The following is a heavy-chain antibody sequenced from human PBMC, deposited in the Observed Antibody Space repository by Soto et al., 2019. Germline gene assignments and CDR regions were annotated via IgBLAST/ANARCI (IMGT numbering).Heavy chain of an antibody. Sequence: SVKVSCKASGYTFTGYHIHWVRQAPGQGLEWMGWINTNSGDTNYAQKFQGWVTMTRDTSINTAYMQLSRLTSDDTAVYYCARWVGASNWFDPWGQGTRVTVSS. V-gene: IGHV1-2*04. CDR1: GYTFTGYH. J-gene: IGHJ5*02. D-gene: IGHD1-26*01. CDR3: ARWVGASNWFDP. CDR2: INTNSGDT.